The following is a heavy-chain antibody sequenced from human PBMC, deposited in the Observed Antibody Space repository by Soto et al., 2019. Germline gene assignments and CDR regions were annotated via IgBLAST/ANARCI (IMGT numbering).Heavy chain of an antibody. D-gene: IGHD3-22*01. Sequence: PSETLSLTCAVSGGSISSGDYSWNWIRQPPGKGLEWIGYIYYGGSTYYNPSLQSRVTMSVDRSRNQFSLKLNSVTAADPAGNYCPRVRGKYDNSAPVAYWGQGTLVTVSS. V-gene: IGHV4-30-2*01. CDR3: PRVRGKYDNSAPVAY. CDR1: GGSISSGDYS. CDR2: IYYGGST. J-gene: IGHJ4*02.